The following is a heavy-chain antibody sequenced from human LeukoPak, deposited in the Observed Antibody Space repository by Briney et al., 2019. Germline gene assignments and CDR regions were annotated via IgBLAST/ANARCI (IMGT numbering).Heavy chain of an antibody. CDR3: ARDPSRSWSLRWYFDL. J-gene: IGHJ2*01. D-gene: IGHD6-13*01. CDR2: IIPIFGTA. CDR1: GGTFSSYA. Sequence: SVKVSCKASGGTFSSYAISWVRQAPGQGLEWMGGIIPIFGTANYAQKFQGRVTITADESTSTAYMELSSLRSGDTAVYYCARDPSRSWSLRWYFDLWGRGTLVTVSS. V-gene: IGHV1-69*13.